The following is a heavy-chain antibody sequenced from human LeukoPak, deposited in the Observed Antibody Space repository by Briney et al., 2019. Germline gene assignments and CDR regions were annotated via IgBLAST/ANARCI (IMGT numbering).Heavy chain of an antibody. CDR1: GFTFSSFG. Sequence: GGSLRLSCAASGFTFSSFGMHWVRQAPVSWLEWVAVIWDEGSKKYYADSVKTRFTVSRDNTKNTVYLQMDSLRAEDTALYYCARDLGRGNTPFDYWGQGTPVTVSS. J-gene: IGHJ4*02. CDR3: ARDLGRGNTPFDY. CDR2: IWDEGSKK. V-gene: IGHV3-33*01. D-gene: IGHD3-16*01.